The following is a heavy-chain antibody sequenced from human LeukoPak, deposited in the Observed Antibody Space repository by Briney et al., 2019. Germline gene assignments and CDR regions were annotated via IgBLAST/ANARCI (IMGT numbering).Heavy chain of an antibody. J-gene: IGHJ4*02. CDR1: GYTFTSYD. V-gene: IGHV1-8*01. CDR3: AREHGDYFDY. Sequence: ASVKVSCKASGYTFTSYDINWVRQATGQGLEWMGWMNPNSGNTGYAQKFQGRVTMTTDTSTSTAYMELRSLRSDDTAVYYCAREHGDYFDYWGQGTLVTVSS. D-gene: IGHD4-17*01. CDR2: MNPNSGNT.